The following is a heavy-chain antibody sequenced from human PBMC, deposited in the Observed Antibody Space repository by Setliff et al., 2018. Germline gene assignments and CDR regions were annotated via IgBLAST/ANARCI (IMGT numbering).Heavy chain of an antibody. J-gene: IGHJ4*02. CDR1: GGSISSSSYF. V-gene: IGHV4-39*07. CDR2: IYYSGST. Sequence: PSETLSLTCTVSGGSISSSSYFWGWIRQPPGKGLEWIGSIYYSGSTYYNQSLRSRVTISLDTSKNQFSPKLTSVTAADTAVYYCAGGRRYDYGWDFDYWGQGTLVTVSS. D-gene: IGHD4-17*01. CDR3: AGGRRYDYGWDFDY.